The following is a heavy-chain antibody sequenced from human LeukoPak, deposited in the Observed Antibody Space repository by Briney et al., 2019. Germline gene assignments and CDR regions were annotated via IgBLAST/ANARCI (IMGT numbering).Heavy chain of an antibody. CDR3: GRAGYYRVDY. J-gene: IGHJ4*02. Sequence: GGSLRLSCAASGFTVSSNYMSWVRQAPGEGLVWVSRINTDGSSTSYADSVKGRFTISRDNARNTLYLQMNSLRAEDTAVYYCGRAGYYRVDYWGQGTLVTVSS. D-gene: IGHD2/OR15-2a*01. CDR2: INTDGSST. CDR1: GFTVSSNY. V-gene: IGHV3-74*01.